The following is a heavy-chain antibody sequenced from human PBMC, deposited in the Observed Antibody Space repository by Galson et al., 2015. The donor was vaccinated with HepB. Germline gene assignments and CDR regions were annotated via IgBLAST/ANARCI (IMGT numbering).Heavy chain of an antibody. J-gene: IGHJ4*02. Sequence: QSGAEVKKPGESLRISCKGSGYSFTSYWISWVRQMPGKGLEWMGRIDPSDSYTNYSPSFQGHVTISADKSISTAYLQWSSLKASDTAMYYCARHPYYDFWSGSFPPHYFDYWGQGTLVTVSS. V-gene: IGHV5-10-1*01. CDR1: GYSFTSYW. CDR3: ARHPYYDFWSGSFPPHYFDY. CDR2: IDPSDSYT. D-gene: IGHD3-3*01.